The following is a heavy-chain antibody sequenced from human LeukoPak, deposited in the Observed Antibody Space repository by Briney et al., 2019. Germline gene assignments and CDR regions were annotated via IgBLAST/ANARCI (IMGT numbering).Heavy chain of an antibody. CDR3: ARALSGGWYDY. Sequence: GGSLRLSCAASGFTFSSYAMHWVRQAPGKGPEYVSAITSNGDNTYYANSVKGRFSISRDNSKNTLYLQMGSLRPEDMDVYYCARALSGGWYDYWAREPWSPSPQ. J-gene: IGHJ4*02. V-gene: IGHV3-64*01. D-gene: IGHD6-19*01. CDR2: ITSNGDNT. CDR1: GFTFSSYA.